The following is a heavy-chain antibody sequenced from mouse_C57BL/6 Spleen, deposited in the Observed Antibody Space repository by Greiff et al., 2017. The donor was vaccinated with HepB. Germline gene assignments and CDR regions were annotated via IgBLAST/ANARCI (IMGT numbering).Heavy chain of an antibody. CDR2: IDPENGDT. V-gene: IGHV14-4*01. D-gene: IGHD1-1*01. CDR1: GFNIKDDY. Sequence: EVKLVESGAELVRPGASVKLSCTASGFNIKDDYMHWVKQRPEQGLEWIGWIDPENGDTEYASKFQGKATITADTSSNTAYLQLSSLTSEDTAVYYCTTYGSSYRYFDVWGTGTTVTVSS. CDR3: TTYGSSYRYFDV. J-gene: IGHJ1*03.